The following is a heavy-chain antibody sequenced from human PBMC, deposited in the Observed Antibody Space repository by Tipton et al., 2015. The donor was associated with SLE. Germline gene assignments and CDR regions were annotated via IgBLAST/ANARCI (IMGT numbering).Heavy chain of an antibody. CDR2: IYPDDSDT. CDR1: GYSFAYYW. Sequence: QLVQSGPEVRKPGASVKVSCKASGYSFAYYWVGWVRQMPGKGLEWMGIIYPDDSDTRYSPSFQGQVTTSADKSISTAYLQWSSLKASDTAMYYCARSNDAFDIWGQGTMVTVSS. CDR3: ARSNDAFDI. V-gene: IGHV5-51*03. J-gene: IGHJ3*02.